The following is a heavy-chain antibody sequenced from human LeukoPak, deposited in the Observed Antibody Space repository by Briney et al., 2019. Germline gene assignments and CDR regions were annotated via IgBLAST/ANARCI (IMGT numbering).Heavy chain of an antibody. CDR1: GDSVSSISAA. CDR2: SYYRSKWYS. J-gene: IGHJ5*02. CDR3: ARGGYCSSTTCYHFDP. D-gene: IGHD2-2*01. V-gene: IGHV6-1*01. Sequence: SQTLSLTCAISGDSVSSISAAWNWIRQSPSRGLEWLGRSYYRSKWYSDYAVSVKSRMTINPDTSKNQFSLQLNSVTPEDTAVYYCARGGYCSSTTCYHFDPWGQGTLVTVSS.